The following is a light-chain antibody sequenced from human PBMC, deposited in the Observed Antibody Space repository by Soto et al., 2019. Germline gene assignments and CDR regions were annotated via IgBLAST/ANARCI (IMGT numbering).Light chain of an antibody. CDR2: DAS. CDR1: QSVSGY. V-gene: IGKV3-11*01. J-gene: IGKJ4*01. Sequence: EIVLTQSPTTLCLAPGERATLSXRASQSVSGYLAWYQQKPGQAPRPLIYDASNRATGIPARFSGSGSGTDFTLTISSLEPEDFAVYYCQQRSNWLTFGGGTKVDIK. CDR3: QQRSNWLT.